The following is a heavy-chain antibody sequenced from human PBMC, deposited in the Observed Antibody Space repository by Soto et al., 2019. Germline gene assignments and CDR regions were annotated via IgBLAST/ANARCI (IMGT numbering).Heavy chain of an antibody. V-gene: IGHV4-34*01. D-gene: IGHD5-12*01. Sequence: SETLSLTCAVYGGSFSGYYWSWIRQPPGKGLEWIGEINHSGSTNYNPSLKSRVTISVDTSKNQFSLKLSSVTAADTAVYYCARGRGRSGYALFDYWGQGTLVTVSS. J-gene: IGHJ4*02. CDR3: ARGRGRSGYALFDY. CDR1: GGSFSGYY. CDR2: INHSGST.